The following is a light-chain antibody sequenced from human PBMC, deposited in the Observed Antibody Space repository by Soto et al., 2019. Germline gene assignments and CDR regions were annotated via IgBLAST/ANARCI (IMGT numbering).Light chain of an antibody. J-gene: IGKJ1*01. CDR2: KAS. CDR1: QSVNIW. CDR3: QQYNTYSRT. Sequence: DIQMTQSPSTLSAAEGDRVTITCRASQSVNIWLAWYQQKPGKAPKLLIYKASSLESGVPSRFSGSGSGTEFTLTISSLQPDDFATYYCQQYNTYSRTFGQGTKVEIK. V-gene: IGKV1-5*03.